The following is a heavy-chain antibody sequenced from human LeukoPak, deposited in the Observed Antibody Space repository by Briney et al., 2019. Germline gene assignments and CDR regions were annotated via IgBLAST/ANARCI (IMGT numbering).Heavy chain of an antibody. V-gene: IGHV1-46*01. CDR3: AVEGAGSYYSY. J-gene: IGHJ4*02. CDR1: GYTFTGNY. Sequence: ASVKVSCKASGYTFTGNYIHWVRQAPGQGLEWMGIINPSGGSTSYAQKFQDRVTMTRDTSSSTVYMELSSLRSEDTAFYYCAVEGAGSYYSYWGQGTLVTVSS. D-gene: IGHD3-10*01. CDR2: INPSGGST.